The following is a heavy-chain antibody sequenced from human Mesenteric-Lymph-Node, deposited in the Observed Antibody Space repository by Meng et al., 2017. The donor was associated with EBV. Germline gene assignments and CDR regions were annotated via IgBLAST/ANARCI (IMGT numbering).Heavy chain of an antibody. CDR2: ISGYYGNT. V-gene: IGHV1-18*01. CDR3: ARDNVVVAAATRVFDY. D-gene: IGHD2-15*01. J-gene: IGHJ4*02. CDR1: GYTFTTYG. Sequence: QVPLVQSGAEVKKPVALVKVSCKASGYTFTTYGLSWVRQAPGQGLEWMGWISGYYGNTNYAQKFQGRVTMTTDTSTSTAYMELRSLRSDDTAVYYCARDNVVVAAATRVFDYWGQGTLVTVSS.